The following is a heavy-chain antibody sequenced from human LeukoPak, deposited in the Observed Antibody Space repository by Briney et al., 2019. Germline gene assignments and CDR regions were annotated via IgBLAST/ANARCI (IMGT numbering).Heavy chain of an antibody. CDR3: ARVGMTTEPLAFDY. D-gene: IGHD4-17*01. CDR1: GYTFTGYY. V-gene: IGHV1-2*02. CDR2: INPNSGGT. J-gene: IGHJ4*02. Sequence: GASVKVSCKASGYTFTGYYMHWVRQAPGQGLEWMGWINPNSGGTNYAQKFQGRVTMTRDTSISTAYMELSRLRSDDTAVYYCARVGMTTEPLAFDYWGQGTLVTVSS.